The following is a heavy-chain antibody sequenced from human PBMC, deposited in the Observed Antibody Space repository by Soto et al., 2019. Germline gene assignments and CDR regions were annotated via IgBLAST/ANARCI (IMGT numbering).Heavy chain of an antibody. CDR3: ARDTYSGYDFGL. Sequence: TLSLTCSVSGASVAGGSYYWSWVRQPPGKGLEWIGYIPSRGRPFYNPSLTSRGTISADTSKNQLSLQLTSVTAADTAVYYCARDTYSGYDFGLWGQGTLVTVSS. CDR2: IPSRGRP. D-gene: IGHD5-12*01. J-gene: IGHJ5*02. CDR1: GASVAGGSYY. V-gene: IGHV4-30-4*01.